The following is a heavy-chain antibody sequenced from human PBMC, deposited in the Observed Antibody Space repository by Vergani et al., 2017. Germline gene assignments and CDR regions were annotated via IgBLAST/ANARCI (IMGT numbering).Heavy chain of an antibody. CDR3: ARERIAAAVNWFDP. D-gene: IGHD6-13*01. CDR1: GGSISSYY. V-gene: IGHV4-59*01. J-gene: IGHJ5*02. CDR2: TYYSGST. Sequence: QVQLQESGPGLVKPSETLSPTCTVSGGSISSYYWSWIRQPPGKGLEWIGYTYYSGSTNYNPSLKSRVTISVDTSKNQFSLKLSSVTAADTAVYYCARERIAAAVNWFDPWGQGTLVTVSS.